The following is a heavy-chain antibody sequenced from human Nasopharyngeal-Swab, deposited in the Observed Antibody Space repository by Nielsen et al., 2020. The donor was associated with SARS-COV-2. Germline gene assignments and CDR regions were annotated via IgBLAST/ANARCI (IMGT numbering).Heavy chain of an antibody. J-gene: IGHJ4*02. D-gene: IGHD2/OR15-2a*01. V-gene: IGHV3-74*01. CDR3: ARGRGSSTSMIGY. CDR2: INGDGSSL. Sequence: GGSLRPSCAASGFTFSNYRMHWVRQAPGKGLVWVSRINGDGSSLNYADFVKGRFTISTDNAKRTLYLEMNSLGAEDTAVYYCARGRGSSTSMIGYWGQGTLVTVSS. CDR1: GFTFSNYR.